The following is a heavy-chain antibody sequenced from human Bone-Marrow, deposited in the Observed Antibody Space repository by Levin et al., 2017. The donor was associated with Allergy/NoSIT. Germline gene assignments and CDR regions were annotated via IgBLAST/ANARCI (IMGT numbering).Heavy chain of an antibody. J-gene: IGHJ4*02. CDR3: AHRKLMTRAFDF. CDR2: LYWDDEN. V-gene: IGHV2-5*02. D-gene: IGHD2-21*02. CDR1: GFSFSTIGAN. Sequence: SGPTLVKPTQTLTLTCAFSGFSFSTIGANVGWIRQPPGKALEWLAVLYWDDENHYRPSLQSRLTVTKDTSKNQVVLTMTDMDTVDTATYYSAHRKLMTRAFDFWGQGILVTVTS.